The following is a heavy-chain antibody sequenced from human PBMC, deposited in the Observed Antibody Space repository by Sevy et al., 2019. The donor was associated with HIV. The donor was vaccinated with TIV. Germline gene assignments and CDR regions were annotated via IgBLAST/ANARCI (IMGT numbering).Heavy chain of an antibody. CDR2: IYSGGST. D-gene: IGHD3-22*01. CDR1: EFTVSSNY. CDR3: AITYYYDSSGYYFSY. V-gene: IGHV3-53*01. Sequence: GGSLRLSCAASEFTVSSNYMSWVRQAPGKGLEWVSVIYSGGSTYYADSVKGRFTISRDNSKNTLYLQMNSLRAEDTAVYYCAITYYYDSSGYYFSYWGQGTLVTVSS. J-gene: IGHJ4*02.